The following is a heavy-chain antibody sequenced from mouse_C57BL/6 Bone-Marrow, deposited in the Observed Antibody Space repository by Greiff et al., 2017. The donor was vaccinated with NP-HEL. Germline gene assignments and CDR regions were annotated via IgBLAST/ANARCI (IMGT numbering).Heavy chain of an antibody. J-gene: IGHJ3*01. CDR1: GYAFSSYW. Sequence: QVQLQQSGAELVKPGASVKISCKASGYAFSSYWMNWVKQRPGKGLEWIGQIYPGDGDTNYNGEFKGKATLTADKSSSTAYMQLSSLTSEDSAVYFCARDYSNYGEFAYWGQGTLVTVSA. D-gene: IGHD2-5*01. CDR3: ARDYSNYGEFAY. CDR2: IYPGDGDT. V-gene: IGHV1-80*01.